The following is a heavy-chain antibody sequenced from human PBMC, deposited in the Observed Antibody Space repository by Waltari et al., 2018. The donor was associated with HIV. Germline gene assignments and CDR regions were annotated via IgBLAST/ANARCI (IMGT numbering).Heavy chain of an antibody. CDR3: ARGGFYGSGSKVN. CDR2: IKQDGSEK. D-gene: IGHD3-10*01. Sequence: EVQLVESGGGLVQPGGSLSLSCAASGFTLCSSWRSWVGPAPGKGLEWVANIKQDGSEKYYVDSVNGGFTIYRDKAENSLYLQMNSLRAEDTAVYYCARGGFYGSGSKVNWGQGTLVTVSS. V-gene: IGHV3-7*04. CDR1: GFTLCSSW. J-gene: IGHJ4*02.